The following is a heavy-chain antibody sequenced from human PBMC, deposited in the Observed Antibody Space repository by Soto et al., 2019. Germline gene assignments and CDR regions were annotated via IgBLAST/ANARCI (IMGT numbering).Heavy chain of an antibody. V-gene: IGHV3-23*01. CDR3: GKGQSDYQGDYNYCGMDI. Sequence: GGSLRLSCAGSGFPFNNYAINWVRQGPGKGLEWVAASTGPGGSTYNEDSVKGRFTVSRDNSKKTVYLQLDGLRAEDTALYYCGKGQSDYQGDYNYCGMDIWGQGTTVTVSS. J-gene: IGHJ6*02. CDR2: STGPGGST. CDR1: GFPFNNYA. D-gene: IGHD4-17*01.